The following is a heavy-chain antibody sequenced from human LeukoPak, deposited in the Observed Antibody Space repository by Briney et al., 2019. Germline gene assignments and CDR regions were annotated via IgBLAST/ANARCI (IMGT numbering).Heavy chain of an antibody. Sequence: PSETLSLTCTVSGGSISSSSYYWGWIRQPPGKGLEWIGSIYYSGSTYYNPSLKSRVTISVDTSKNQFSLKLSPVTAADTAVYYCVRGYSVNYGRLDHWGQGTLVTVSS. D-gene: IGHD1-26*01. CDR1: GGSISSSSYY. CDR2: IYYSGST. CDR3: VRGYSVNYGRLDH. J-gene: IGHJ4*02. V-gene: IGHV4-39*07.